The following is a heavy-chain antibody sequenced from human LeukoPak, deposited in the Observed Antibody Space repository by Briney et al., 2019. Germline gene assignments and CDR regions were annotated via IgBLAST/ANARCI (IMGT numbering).Heavy chain of an antibody. V-gene: IGHV3-20*04. D-gene: IGHD3-3*01. J-gene: IGHJ6*03. CDR1: GFTFGDYG. Sequence: PGGFLRLSCAASGFTFGDYGMSWVRQAPGKGLEWVSGISWNGGTTGYSDAVKGRLSISRDNAKNYLYLHMNSLRAEDTALYYCARAGFPNYYYMDVWGKGTTVTVSS. CDR3: ARAGFPNYYYMDV. CDR2: ISWNGGTT.